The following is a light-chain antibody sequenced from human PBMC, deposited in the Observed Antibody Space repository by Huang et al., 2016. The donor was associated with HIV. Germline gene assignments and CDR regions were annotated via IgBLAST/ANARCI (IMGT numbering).Light chain of an antibody. Sequence: EIVLTQSPATLSLSPGERSTLSCRASQRVSNHLAWYHPKPGQAPRLHIYDASSRATGSPARFSGSGSGTDFTLTISSLEPEDFAVYYCQQRSNWRITFGGGTKVEIK. CDR1: QRVSNH. CDR2: DAS. CDR3: QQRSNWRIT. J-gene: IGKJ4*01. V-gene: IGKV3-11*01.